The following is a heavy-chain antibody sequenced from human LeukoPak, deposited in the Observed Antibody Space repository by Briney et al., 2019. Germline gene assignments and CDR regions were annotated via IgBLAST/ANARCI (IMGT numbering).Heavy chain of an antibody. CDR3: VRHGGLEWYDP. J-gene: IGHJ5*02. Sequence: PSETLSLTCTVSGGSISGSSYYWGWIRQSPGKGLEWIGSIYHSGSTYYNPSLKSRVTTSVDTSRNQFSLKLTSVTAADTAVYYCVRHGGLEWYDPWGQGTRVTVSS. CDR2: IYHSGST. CDR1: GGSISGSSYY. V-gene: IGHV4-39*01. D-gene: IGHD3-16*01.